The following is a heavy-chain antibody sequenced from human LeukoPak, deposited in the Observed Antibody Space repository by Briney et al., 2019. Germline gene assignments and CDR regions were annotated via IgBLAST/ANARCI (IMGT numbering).Heavy chain of an antibody. D-gene: IGHD3-3*01. Sequence: ASVKVSCKASGYTFTSYDINWLRQATGQGLEWMGWMNPNSGNTGYAQKFQGRVTMTRNTSISTAYMELSSLRSEDTAVYYCAISRYYDFWSGTHYYYGMDVWGQGTTVTVSS. V-gene: IGHV1-8*01. CDR2: MNPNSGNT. CDR1: GYTFTSYD. CDR3: AISRYYDFWSGTHYYYGMDV. J-gene: IGHJ6*02.